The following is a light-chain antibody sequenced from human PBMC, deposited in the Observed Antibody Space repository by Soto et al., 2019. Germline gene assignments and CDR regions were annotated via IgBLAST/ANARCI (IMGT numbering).Light chain of an antibody. CDR2: GAS. J-gene: IGKJ1*01. Sequence: ENVLKLSPGTLSLSPGERATLSCRASQSVSNNYLAWYQQKPGQAPRLLIYGASNRATGIPDRFSGSGSGTDFTLTISRLEPEDFAVYYCQQYGSSGTFGQGTKVDIK. V-gene: IGKV3-20*01. CDR3: QQYGSSGT. CDR1: QSVSNNY.